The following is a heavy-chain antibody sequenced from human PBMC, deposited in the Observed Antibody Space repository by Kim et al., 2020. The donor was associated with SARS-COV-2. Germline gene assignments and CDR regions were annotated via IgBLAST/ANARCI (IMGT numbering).Heavy chain of an antibody. J-gene: IGHJ4*02. D-gene: IGHD3-16*01. Sequence: GESLKISCKGSGYNFITYWIVWARQMPGKGLEWMGIIYPGDSDTRYSPSFQGQVTISADKSIDTAYLQWSSLKASDTAIYYCARRPGFSYALGDSWGQGTLVTVSS. CDR3: ARRPGFSYALGDS. CDR1: GYNFITYW. V-gene: IGHV5-51*01. CDR2: IYPGDSDT.